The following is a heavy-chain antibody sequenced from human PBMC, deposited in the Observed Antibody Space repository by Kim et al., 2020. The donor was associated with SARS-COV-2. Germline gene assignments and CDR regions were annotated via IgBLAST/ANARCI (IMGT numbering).Heavy chain of an antibody. Sequence: GESLKISCKGSGYSFTSYWISWVRQMPGKGLEWMGRIDPSDSYTNYSPSSQGHVTIPADKSISTVYLHWSSLKASDTAMYYCARFYYDSSGYFFFDYWGQGTLVTVSS. CDR2: IDPSDSYT. CDR3: ARFYYDSSGYFFFDY. D-gene: IGHD3-22*01. CDR1: GYSFTSYW. J-gene: IGHJ4*02. V-gene: IGHV5-10-1*01.